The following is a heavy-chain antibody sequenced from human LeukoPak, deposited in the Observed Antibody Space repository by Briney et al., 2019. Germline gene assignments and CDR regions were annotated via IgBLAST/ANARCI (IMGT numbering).Heavy chain of an antibody. V-gene: IGHV3-23*01. J-gene: IGHJ4*02. D-gene: IGHD1-1*01. Sequence: PGGSLRLSCAASGFTFSSYAMNWVRQAPGKGLEWVSALTHSGDSTSYADSVKGRFTISRDNAKNSLYLQMNSLRAEDTAVYYCARSAAGTYYWGQGTLVTVSS. CDR3: ARSAAGTYY. CDR2: LTHSGDST. CDR1: GFTFSSYA.